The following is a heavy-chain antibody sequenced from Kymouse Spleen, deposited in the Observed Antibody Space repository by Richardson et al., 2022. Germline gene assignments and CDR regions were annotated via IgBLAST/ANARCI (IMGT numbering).Heavy chain of an antibody. Sequence: QLQLQESGPGLVKPSETLSLTCTVSGGSISSSSYYWGWIRQPPGKGLEWIGSIYYSGSTYYNPSLKSRVTISVDTSKNQFSLKLSSVTAADTAVYYCARGGSSSWIFDYWGQGTLVTVSS. CDR1: GGSISSSSYY. D-gene: IGHD6-13*01. CDR3: ARGGSSSWIFDY. CDR2: IYYSGST. J-gene: IGHJ4*02. V-gene: IGHV4-39*01.